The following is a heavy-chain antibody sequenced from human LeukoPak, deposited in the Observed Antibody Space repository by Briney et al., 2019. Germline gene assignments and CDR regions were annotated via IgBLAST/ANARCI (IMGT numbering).Heavy chain of an antibody. V-gene: IGHV3-33*01. D-gene: IGHD1-26*01. J-gene: IGHJ3*01. CDR2: IWYDGSNK. CDR3: ARGVGQDAFDL. CDR1: GFTFSNYG. Sequence: GRSLRLSCAASGFTFSNYGMHWVRQAPGKGLEWVALIWYDGSNKYYADSVRGRFTISRDNSKNTLYLQMKSLRVEDTAVYYCARGVGQDAFDLWGQGTMVTVSS.